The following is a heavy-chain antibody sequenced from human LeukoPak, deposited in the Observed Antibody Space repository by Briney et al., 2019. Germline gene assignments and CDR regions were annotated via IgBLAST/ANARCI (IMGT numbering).Heavy chain of an antibody. D-gene: IGHD2-15*01. V-gene: IGHV1-2*04. CDR3: ARGHLGYCSGGSCPFDY. CDR1: GYTFTGYY. CDR2: INPNSGGT. Sequence: ASVKVSCKASGYTFTGYYMLWVRQAPGQGLEWMGWINPNSGGTNYAQKFQGWVTMTRDTSISTAYMELSRLRSDDTAVYYCARGHLGYCSGGSCPFDYWGQGTLVTVSS. J-gene: IGHJ4*02.